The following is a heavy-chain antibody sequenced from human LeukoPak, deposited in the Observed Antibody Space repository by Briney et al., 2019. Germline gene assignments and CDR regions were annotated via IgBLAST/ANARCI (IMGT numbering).Heavy chain of an antibody. CDR2: ISAYNGNT. Sequence: GASVKVSCKASGYTFTSYGISWVRQAPGQGLEWRGWISAYNGNTNYAQKLQGRVTMTTDTSTSTAYMELRSLRSDDTAVYYCARHSGFSSSLEVCDYWGQGTLVTVSS. D-gene: IGHD6-13*01. V-gene: IGHV1-18*01. CDR1: GYTFTSYG. CDR3: ARHSGFSSSLEVCDY. J-gene: IGHJ4*02.